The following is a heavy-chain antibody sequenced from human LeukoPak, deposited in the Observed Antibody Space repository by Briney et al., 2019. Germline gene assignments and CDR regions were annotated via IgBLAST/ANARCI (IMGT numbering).Heavy chain of an antibody. V-gene: IGHV4-59*02. CDR1: GDSVSGYY. D-gene: IGHD1-26*01. Sequence: PSETLSLTCIVSGDSVSGYYWNWIRQPPGKGLEWIGYTHHSGNTLYNPSLKSRVTTSVDTSKNQFSLKLSSVTAADTAVYYCVGSYVRDYFDYWGQGTLVTVSS. CDR3: VGSYVRDYFDY. J-gene: IGHJ4*02. CDR2: THHSGNT.